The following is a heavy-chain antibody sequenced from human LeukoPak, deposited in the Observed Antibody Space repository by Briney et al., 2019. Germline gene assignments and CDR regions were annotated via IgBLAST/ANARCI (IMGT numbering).Heavy chain of an antibody. CDR3: ARAEGYEEYQLLGYYYYMDV. J-gene: IGHJ6*03. CDR1: GGSISSGGYY. CDR2: IYHSGST. V-gene: IGHV4-30-2*01. Sequence: KPSETLSLTCTVSGGSISSGGYYWSWIRQPPGKGLEWIGYIYHSGSTYYNPSLKSRVTISVDRSKNQFSLKLSSVTAADTAVYYCARAEGYEEYQLLGYYYYMDVWGKGTTVTVSS. D-gene: IGHD2-2*01.